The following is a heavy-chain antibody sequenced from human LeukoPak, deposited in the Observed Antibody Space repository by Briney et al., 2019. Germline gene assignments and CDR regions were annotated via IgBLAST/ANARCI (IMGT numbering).Heavy chain of an antibody. CDR3: ARDFLAAGDY. Sequence: PGGSLRLSCEASGFIFSSYTMNWIRQAPGKGLEWVASINSGSTNPYYADSVMGRFTISRDDAKKSLYLQMTSLRVEDTSVYYCARDFLAAGDYWGQGTLVTVSS. V-gene: IGHV3-21*01. J-gene: IGHJ4*02. D-gene: IGHD6-13*01. CDR1: GFIFSSYT. CDR2: INSGSTNP.